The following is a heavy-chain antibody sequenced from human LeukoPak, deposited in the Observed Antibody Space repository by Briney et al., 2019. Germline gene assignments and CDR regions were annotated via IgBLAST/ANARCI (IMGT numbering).Heavy chain of an antibody. D-gene: IGHD2-2*01. Sequence: GGSLSLSCAASGFTFSSYGMHWVRQAPGKGLEWVAVIWYDGSNKYYADSVKGRFTISRDNSKDTLFLQVNSLRAEDAAVYFCARLSCGTTACYPLDYWGQGTLVTVSS. CDR1: GFTFSSYG. CDR3: ARLSCGTTACYPLDY. CDR2: IWYDGSNK. J-gene: IGHJ4*02. V-gene: IGHV3-33*01.